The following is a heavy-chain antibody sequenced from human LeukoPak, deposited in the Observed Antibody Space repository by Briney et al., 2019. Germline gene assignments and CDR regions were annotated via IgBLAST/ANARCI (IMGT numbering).Heavy chain of an antibody. J-gene: IGHJ4*02. Sequence: GGSLRLSCTASGFTFGDYAMSWFRQAPGKGLEWVGFIRSRAYGGTTEYAASVKGRFTISRDDSKSIAYLQMNSLKTEDTAVYYCTRDGGITIRDDYWGQGTLVTVSS. D-gene: IGHD3-3*01. CDR2: IRSRAYGGTT. CDR1: GFTFGDYA. V-gene: IGHV3-49*03. CDR3: TRDGGITIRDDY.